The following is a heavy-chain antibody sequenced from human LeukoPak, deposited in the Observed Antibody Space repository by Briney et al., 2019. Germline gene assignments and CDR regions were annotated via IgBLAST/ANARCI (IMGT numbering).Heavy chain of an antibody. CDR2: MNPSSGNT. Sequence: GASVKVSCKASGYTFTSYDINWVRQATGQGLEWMGWMNPSSGNTGYAQKFQGRVTKTRNTSISTAYMELSSLRSEDTAVYYCARSLRYSGYEVVDYWGQGTLVTVSS. J-gene: IGHJ4*02. CDR3: ARSLRYSGYEVVDY. D-gene: IGHD5-12*01. CDR1: GYTFTSYD. V-gene: IGHV1-8*01.